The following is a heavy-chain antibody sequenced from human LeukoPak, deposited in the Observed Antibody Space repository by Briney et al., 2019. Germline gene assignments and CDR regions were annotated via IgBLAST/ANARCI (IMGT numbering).Heavy chain of an antibody. CDR3: ARGGGYDSYPDY. CDR2: INPNSGGT. V-gene: IGHV1-2*02. D-gene: IGHD5-12*01. CDR1: GYTFTAYY. Sequence: ASVKVSCKTSGYTFTAYYMHWVRQAPGPGLEWVGWINPNSGGTNYAQKFQGRVTMTGDTSFTTVYMEVSRLTSDDTAVYYCARGGGYDSYPDYWGQGTLVTVSS. J-gene: IGHJ4*02.